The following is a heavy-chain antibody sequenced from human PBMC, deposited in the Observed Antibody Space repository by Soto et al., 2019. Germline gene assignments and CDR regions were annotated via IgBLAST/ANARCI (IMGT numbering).Heavy chain of an antibody. CDR2: INHSGST. CDR3: ARLIGGYSYGYGIRDY. Sequence: SETLSLTCAVYGGSFSGYYWSWIRQPPGKGLEWIGEINHSGSTNYNPSLKSRVTISVDTSKNQFSLKLSSVTAADTAVYYCARLIGGYSYGYGIRDYWGQGTLVT. J-gene: IGHJ4*02. D-gene: IGHD5-18*01. V-gene: IGHV4-34*01. CDR1: GGSFSGYY.